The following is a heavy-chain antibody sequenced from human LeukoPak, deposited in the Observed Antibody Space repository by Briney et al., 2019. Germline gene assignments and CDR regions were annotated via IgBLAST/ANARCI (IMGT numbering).Heavy chain of an antibody. D-gene: IGHD5-12*01. Sequence: ASVKVSCKASGFTFTSSAMQWVRQARGQRLEWIGWIVVGGGNTNYAQKFQERVTITRDMSTSIAYMELSSLRSEDTAVYYCAADTGYSGYDSVGYWGQGTLVTVSS. CDR3: AADTGYSGYDSVGY. CDR2: IVVGGGNT. V-gene: IGHV1-58*02. CDR1: GFTFTSSA. J-gene: IGHJ4*02.